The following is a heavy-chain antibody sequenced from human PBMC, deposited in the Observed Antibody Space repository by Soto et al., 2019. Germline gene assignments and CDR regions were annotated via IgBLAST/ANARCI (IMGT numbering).Heavy chain of an antibody. CDR3: ARVLTGYSSSWYYFDY. D-gene: IGHD6-13*01. V-gene: IGHV1-3*01. J-gene: IGHJ4*02. CDR1: GYTFTSYA. CDR2: INAGNGNT. Sequence: GASVKVSCKASGYTFTSYAMHWVRQAPGQRIEWMGWINAGNGNTKYSQKFQGRVTITRDTSASTAYMELSSLRSEDTALFYCARVLTGYSSSWYYFDYWGQGTLVTVSS.